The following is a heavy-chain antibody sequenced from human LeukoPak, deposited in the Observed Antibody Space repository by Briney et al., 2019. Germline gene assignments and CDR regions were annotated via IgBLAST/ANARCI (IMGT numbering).Heavy chain of an antibody. CDR1: GYTVTSYG. V-gene: IGHV1-2*02. D-gene: IGHD6-13*01. CDR3: ARDRGGQQLGLFDY. J-gene: IGHJ4*02. CDR2: INPNSGGT. Sequence: GASVKVSCKASGYTVTSYGISWVRQAPGQGLEWMGWINPNSGGTNYAQKFQGRVTMTRDTSISTAYMEVSRLRSDDTAVYYCARDRGGQQLGLFDYWGQGTLVTVSS.